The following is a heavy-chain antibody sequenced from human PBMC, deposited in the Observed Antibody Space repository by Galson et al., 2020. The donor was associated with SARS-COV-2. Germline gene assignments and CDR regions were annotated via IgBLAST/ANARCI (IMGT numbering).Heavy chain of an antibody. CDR3: ARGDMGNDYFDY. CDR1: GFTFTNFA. Sequence: GGSLRLSCAASGFTFTNFAMNWVRQAPGKGQEWVSFLSASGLTAYYADSVKGRFTISRDVAEDSLYLQIDSLRDEDTAVYYCARGDMGNDYFDYWGQGTLVTVSS. CDR2: LSASGLTA. D-gene: IGHD7-27*01. J-gene: IGHJ4*02. V-gene: IGHV3-48*02.